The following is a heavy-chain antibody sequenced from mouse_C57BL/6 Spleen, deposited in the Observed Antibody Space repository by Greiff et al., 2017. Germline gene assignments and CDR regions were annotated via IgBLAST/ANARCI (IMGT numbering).Heavy chain of an antibody. CDR1: GYTFTSYW. CDR2: IYPGSGST. J-gene: IGHJ2*01. CDR3: ARSGTGRYYFDY. V-gene: IGHV1-55*01. Sequence: QVQLQQSGAELVKPGASVKMSCKASGYTFTSYWITWVKPRPGQGLEWIGDIYPGSGSTNYNEKFKSKATLTVDTSSSTAYMQLSSLTSEDSAVYYCARSGTGRYYFDYWGQGTTLTVSS. D-gene: IGHD4-1*01.